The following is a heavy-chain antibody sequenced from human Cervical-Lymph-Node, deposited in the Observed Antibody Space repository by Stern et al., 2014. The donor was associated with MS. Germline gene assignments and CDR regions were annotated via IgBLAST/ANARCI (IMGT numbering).Heavy chain of an antibody. CDR2: INPSGGST. J-gene: IGHJ2*01. CDR3: ARGTTVVTPASYFDL. CDR1: GYTFTSYY. Sequence: VQLVESGAEVKKPGASVKVSCKASGYTFTSYYMHWVRQAPGQGLEWMGIINPSGGSTSYAQKFQGRGTMTRDTSTSTVYMELSSLRSEDTAVYYCARGTTVVTPASYFDLWGRGTLVTVSS. V-gene: IGHV1-46*03. D-gene: IGHD4-23*01.